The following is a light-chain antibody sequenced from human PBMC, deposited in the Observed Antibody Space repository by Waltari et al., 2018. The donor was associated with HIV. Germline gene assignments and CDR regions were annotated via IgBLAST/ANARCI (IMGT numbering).Light chain of an antibody. V-gene: IGLV2-14*01. Sequence: QSALTQPASVSGSPGQSITISCTGTSSDVGGYNYVSWYQQHPGKAPKLMIYEVSNRPSGVSKRFSGAKSGNTASLTSSGLQAEDEADYYCSSYTSSSTPFYVFGTGTKVTVL. CDR1: SSDVGGYNY. CDR2: EVS. CDR3: SSYTSSSTPFYV. J-gene: IGLJ1*01.